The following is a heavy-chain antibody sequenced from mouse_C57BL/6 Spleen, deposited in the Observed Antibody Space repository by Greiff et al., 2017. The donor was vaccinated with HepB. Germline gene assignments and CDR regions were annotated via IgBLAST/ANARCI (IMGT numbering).Heavy chain of an antibody. V-gene: IGHV10-3*01. D-gene: IGHD2-5*01. CDR2: IRSKSSNYAT. Sequence: EVQVVESGGGLVQPKGSLKLSCAASGFTFNTYAMHWVRQAPGKGLEWVARIRSKSSNYATYYADSVKDRFTISRDDSQRMLYLQMNNLKTEDTAMYYCVRDGDYSNYEAWFAYWGQGTLVTVSA. CDR3: VRDGDYSNYEAWFAY. CDR1: GFTFNTYA. J-gene: IGHJ3*01.